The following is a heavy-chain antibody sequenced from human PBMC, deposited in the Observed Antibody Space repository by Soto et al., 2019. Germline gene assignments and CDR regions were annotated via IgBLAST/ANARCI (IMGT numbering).Heavy chain of an antibody. CDR3: VREDDGGDRDYYGLDV. D-gene: IGHD4-17*01. CDR2: IHYSGSV. V-gene: IGHV4-30-4*01. CDR1: GGSISSDHYH. Sequence: QVQLQESGPGLVRPSQTLSLTCTVSGGSISSDHYHWTWIRQTPGKGLEWIGYIHYSGSVYYNPSLQSRVTMSVDTSKNRFSLKLSTVTAADTAVYVCVREDDGGDRDYYGLDVWGQGTTVTVSS. J-gene: IGHJ6*02.